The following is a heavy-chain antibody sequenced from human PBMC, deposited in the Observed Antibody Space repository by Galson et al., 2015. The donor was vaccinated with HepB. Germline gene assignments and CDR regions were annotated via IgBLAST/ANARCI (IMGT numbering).Heavy chain of an antibody. CDR2: ISSSSSTI. CDR3: ARDRYGDYLFDF. Sequence: SLRLSCAASGFTFSGYSMNWVRQAPGKGLEWVSYISSSSSTIYYADSVKGRFTISRDNAKYSLYLQMNSLRAEDTAVYFCARDRYGDYLFDFWGQGTLVTVSP. J-gene: IGHJ4*02. D-gene: IGHD4-17*01. CDR1: GFTFSGYS. V-gene: IGHV3-48*01.